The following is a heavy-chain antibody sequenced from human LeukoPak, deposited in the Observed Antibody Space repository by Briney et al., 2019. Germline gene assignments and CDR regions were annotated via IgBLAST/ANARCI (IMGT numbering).Heavy chain of an antibody. J-gene: IGHJ4*02. D-gene: IGHD1-26*01. V-gene: IGHV4-38-2*02. CDR2: IYHSGST. Sequence: SETLSLTCTVSGYSISSGYYWGWIRQPPGKGLEWIGSIYHSGSTYYKSSLKSRVTIAVDTSKNQFSLKLSSVTAADTAVYYCARGRSYVYDYWGQGTLVTVSS. CDR1: GYSISSGYY. CDR3: ARGRSYVYDY.